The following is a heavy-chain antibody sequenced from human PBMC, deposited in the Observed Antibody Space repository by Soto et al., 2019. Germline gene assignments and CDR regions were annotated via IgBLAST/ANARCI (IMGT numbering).Heavy chain of an antibody. CDR2: TYLRSKWYN. V-gene: IGHV6-1*01. CDR3: ARAAVAFDAFDL. D-gene: IGHD2-15*01. J-gene: IGHJ3*01. CDR1: GYSFSTNSAT. Sequence: SQXLSLTCVISGYSFSTNSATWNWIRQSPSRGLDWLGRTYLRSKWYNEYAVSVKSRIAIRPDTSKNLFSLQLSSVTPEDTAVYFCARAAVAFDAFDLWGQGTVVTVSS.